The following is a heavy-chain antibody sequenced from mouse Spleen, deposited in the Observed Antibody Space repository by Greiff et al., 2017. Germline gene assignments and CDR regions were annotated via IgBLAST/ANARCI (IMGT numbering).Heavy chain of an antibody. D-gene: IGHD2-1*01. CDR1: GFTFSDYY. Sequence: EVQGVESGGGLVQPGGSLKLSCATSGFTFSDYYMYWVRQTPEKRLEWVAYISNGGGSTYYPDTVKGRFTISRDNAKNTLYLQMSRLKSEDTAMYYCASGGYGNPFAYWGQGTLVTVSA. CDR3: ASGGYGNPFAY. V-gene: IGHV5-12*02. J-gene: IGHJ3*01. CDR2: ISNGGGST.